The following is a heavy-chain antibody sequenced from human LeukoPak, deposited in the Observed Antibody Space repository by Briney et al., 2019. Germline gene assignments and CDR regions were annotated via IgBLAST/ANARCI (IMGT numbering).Heavy chain of an antibody. CDR1: GGSISSGDYY. V-gene: IGHV4-30-4*01. J-gene: IGHJ4*02. D-gene: IGHD3-10*01. CDR2: IYYSGST. Sequence: PSQTLSLTCTVSGGSISSGDYYWSWIRRPPGKGLEWIGYIYYSGSTYYNPSLKSRVTISVDTSKNQFSLKLSSVTAADTAVYYCASLQGPMVRGVIDYWGQGTLVTVSS. CDR3: ASLQGPMVRGVIDY.